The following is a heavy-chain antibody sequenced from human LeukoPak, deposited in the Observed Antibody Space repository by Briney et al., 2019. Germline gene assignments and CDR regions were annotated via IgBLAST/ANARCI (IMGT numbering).Heavy chain of an antibody. CDR1: GYTFTGYY. CDR3: ARVRIGSRRFDY. Sequence: ASVKVSCKASGYTFTGYYMHWVRQAPGQGLEWMGWINPNSGGTNYAQKFQGRVTMTRDASISTAYMELSRLRSDDTVAYYCARVRIGSRRFDYWGQGTLVTVSS. V-gene: IGHV1-2*02. CDR2: INPNSGGT. D-gene: IGHD6-6*01. J-gene: IGHJ4*02.